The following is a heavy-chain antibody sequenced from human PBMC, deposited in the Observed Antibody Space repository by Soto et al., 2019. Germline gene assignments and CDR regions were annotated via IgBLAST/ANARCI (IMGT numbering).Heavy chain of an antibody. D-gene: IGHD3-10*01. CDR3: ETYYYGSGSYYDLDY. V-gene: IGHV1-69*13. J-gene: IGHJ4*02. CDR1: GGTFSSYA. Sequence: SVKVSCKASGGTFSSYAISWVRQAPGQGLEWMGGIIPIFGTANYAQKFQGRVTITADESTSTAYMELSSLRSEDTAVYYCETYYYGSGSYYDLDYWGQGTLVTVSS. CDR2: IIPIFGTA.